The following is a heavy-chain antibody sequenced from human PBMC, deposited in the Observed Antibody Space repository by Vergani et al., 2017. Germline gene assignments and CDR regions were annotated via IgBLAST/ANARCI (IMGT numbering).Heavy chain of an antibody. CDR2: IYYSGST. CDR1: GGSISSSSYY. J-gene: IGHJ3*02. D-gene: IGHD7-27*01. V-gene: IGHV4-39*01. CDR3: ASQKMPELGDAFDI. Sequence: QLQLQESGPGLVKPSETLSLTCTVSGGSISSSSYYWGWIRQPPGKGLGWIGSIYYSGSTYYNPSLKSRVTISVDTSKNQFSLKLSSVTAAYTAVYYCASQKMPELGDAFDIWGQGTMVTVSS.